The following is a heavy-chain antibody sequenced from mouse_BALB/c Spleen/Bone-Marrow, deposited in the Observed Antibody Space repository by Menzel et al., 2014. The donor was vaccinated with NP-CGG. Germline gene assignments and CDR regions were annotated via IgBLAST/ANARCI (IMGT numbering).Heavy chain of an antibody. Sequence: VKLMESGPELVKPGASVKISCKASGYAFXSSWMNWVKQRPGQGLEWIGRIYPGDGDTNYNGKFKGKATLTADKSSSTVYMQLSSLTSVDSAVYFCVRERGNWYFDVWGAGTTVTVSS. CDR3: VRERGNWYFDV. CDR2: IYPGDGDT. V-gene: IGHV1-82*01. CDR1: GYAFXSSW. J-gene: IGHJ1*01.